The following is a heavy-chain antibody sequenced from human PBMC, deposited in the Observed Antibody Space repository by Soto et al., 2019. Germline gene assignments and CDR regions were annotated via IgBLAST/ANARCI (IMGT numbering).Heavy chain of an antibody. V-gene: IGHV1-69*06. J-gene: IGHJ4*02. D-gene: IGHD2-2*01. CDR2: ILPIFATA. CDR1: GGTFNNYV. Sequence: QVQLVQSGGEVKKPGSSVKVSCKASGGTFNNYVVNWVRQAPGQGLEWMGGILPIFATANYAQKFQGRVTNTADKSTSTAYMELTSLRSEDTAVYYCAGRCDSTTCLGHFDYWGQGTLVTVAS. CDR3: AGRCDSTTCLGHFDY.